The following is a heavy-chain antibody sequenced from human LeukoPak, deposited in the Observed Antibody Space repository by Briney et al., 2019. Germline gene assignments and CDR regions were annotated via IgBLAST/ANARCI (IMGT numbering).Heavy chain of an antibody. CDR1: GFTFSSYS. Sequence: GGSLRLFCAASGFTFSSYSMNWVRQAPGKGLEWVSSISSSSSYIYYADSVKGRFTISRDNAKNSLYLQMNSLRAEDTAVYYCARDEESLWFGEKNDAFDIWGQGTMVTVSS. V-gene: IGHV3-21*01. D-gene: IGHD3-10*01. CDR2: ISSSSSYI. J-gene: IGHJ3*02. CDR3: ARDEESLWFGEKNDAFDI.